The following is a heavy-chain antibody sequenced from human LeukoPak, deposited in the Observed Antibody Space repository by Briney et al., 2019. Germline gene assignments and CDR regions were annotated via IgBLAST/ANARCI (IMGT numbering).Heavy chain of an antibody. D-gene: IGHD4-17*01. CDR1: GGSFSGCY. CDR2: INHSGST. V-gene: IGHV4-34*01. CDR3: ARCRTVTYYYYYYMDV. J-gene: IGHJ6*03. Sequence: SETLSLTCAVYGGSFSGCYWSWIRQPPGKGLEWIGEINHSGSTNYNPSLKSRVTISVDTSKNQFSLKLSSVTAADTAVYYCARCRTVTYYYYYYMDVWGKGTTVTVSS.